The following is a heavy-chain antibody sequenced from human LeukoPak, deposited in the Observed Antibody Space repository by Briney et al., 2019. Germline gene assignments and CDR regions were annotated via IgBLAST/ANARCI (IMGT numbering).Heavy chain of an antibody. CDR3: ARDSGCVQGEYVFAY. J-gene: IGHJ4*02. V-gene: IGHV4-59*01. CDR1: GGSIGSYS. CDR2: VYYIGST. Sequence: SETLSLTCTVSGGSIGSYSWNWIRQSPGKGLEWIGYVYYIGSTNYNPSLKGRVTISVDTSKHQFSLRLGSVTAADTAVYYCARDSGCVQGEYVFAYWGQGTLVTVSS. D-gene: IGHD3-16*01.